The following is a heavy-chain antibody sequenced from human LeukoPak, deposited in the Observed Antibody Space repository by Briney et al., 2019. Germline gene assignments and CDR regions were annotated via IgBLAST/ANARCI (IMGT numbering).Heavy chain of an antibody. J-gene: IGHJ3*02. Sequence: GGSLRLSCAASGFTFSSYEMNWVRQAPGKGLEWVSYISRSGTTTHYGDSVKGRFTISRDNTKNSLYLQMNSLRAEDTAVYYCARDDIGSDAFDIWGQGTMVTVSS. CDR1: GFTFSSYE. CDR2: ISRSGTTT. V-gene: IGHV3-48*03. CDR3: ARDDIGSDAFDI. D-gene: IGHD2-15*01.